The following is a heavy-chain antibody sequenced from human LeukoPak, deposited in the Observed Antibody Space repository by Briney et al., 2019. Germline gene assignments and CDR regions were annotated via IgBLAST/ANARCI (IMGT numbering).Heavy chain of an antibody. V-gene: IGHV1-69*13. Sequence: SVKVSCKASGGTFSSYAISWVRQAPGQGFEWMGGIIPIFGTANYAQKFQGRVTITADESTSTAYMELSSLRSEDTAVYYCASGGGYSGYDWFDYWGQGTLVTVSS. J-gene: IGHJ4*02. D-gene: IGHD5-12*01. CDR3: ASGGGYSGYDWFDY. CDR1: GGTFSSYA. CDR2: IIPIFGTA.